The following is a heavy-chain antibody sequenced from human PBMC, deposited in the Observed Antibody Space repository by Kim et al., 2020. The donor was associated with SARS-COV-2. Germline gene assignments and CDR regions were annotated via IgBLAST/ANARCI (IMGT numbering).Heavy chain of an antibody. CDR3: ARYKGLSSGYWPPGY. J-gene: IGHJ4*02. Sequence: ASVKVSCKASGYTFTGYYMHWVRQAPGQGLEWMGWINPNSGGTNYAQKFQGRVTMTRDTSISTAYMELSRLRSDDTAVYYCARYKGLSSGYWPPGYWGQGTLVTVSS. CDR1: GYTFTGYY. CDR2: INPNSGGT. D-gene: IGHD3-22*01. V-gene: IGHV1-2*02.